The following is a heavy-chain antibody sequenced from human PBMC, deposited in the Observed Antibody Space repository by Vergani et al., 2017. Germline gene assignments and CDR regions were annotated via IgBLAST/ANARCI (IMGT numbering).Heavy chain of an antibody. Sequence: QVQLVQSGAEVKKPGASVKVSCKVSGYTLTELSMHWVRQAPGKGLEWMGGFDPEDGETIYAQKFQGRVTMTEDTSTDTAYMELSSLRSEDTAVYYCATGEGPYGLSRVRGVISAFDIWGQGTMVTVSS. CDR1: GYTLTELS. J-gene: IGHJ3*02. V-gene: IGHV1-24*01. CDR3: ATGEGPYGLSRVRGVISAFDI. D-gene: IGHD3-10*01. CDR2: FDPEDGET.